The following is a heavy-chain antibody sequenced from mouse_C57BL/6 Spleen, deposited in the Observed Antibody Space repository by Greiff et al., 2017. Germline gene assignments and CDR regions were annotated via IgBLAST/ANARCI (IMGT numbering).Heavy chain of an antibody. CDR2: INPNYGGT. J-gene: IGHJ1*03. CDR1: GYTFTDYY. V-gene: IGHV1-26*01. D-gene: IGHD2-2*01. CDR3: ARSPSVYYGCGRGYFDV. Sequence: EVQLQQSGPELVKPGASVKISCKASGYTFTDYYMNWVKQSHGKSLEWIGDINPNYGGTSYNQKFKGKATLTVDKSSSTAYMELRSLTSEDSAVYYCARSPSVYYGCGRGYFDVWGTGTTVTVSS.